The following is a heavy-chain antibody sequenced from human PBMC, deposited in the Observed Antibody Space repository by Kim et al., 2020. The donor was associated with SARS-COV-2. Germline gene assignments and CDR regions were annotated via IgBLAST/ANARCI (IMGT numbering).Heavy chain of an antibody. J-gene: IGHJ5*02. CDR1: GGTFSSYA. Sequence: SVKVSCKASGGTFSSYAISWVRQAPGQGLEWMGGIIPIFGTANYAQKFQGRVTITADESTSTAYMELSSLRSEDTAVYYCAREVQLWLNGNNWFDPWGQGTLVTVSS. CDR3: AREVQLWLNGNNWFDP. D-gene: IGHD5-18*01. V-gene: IGHV1-69*13. CDR2: IIPIFGTA.